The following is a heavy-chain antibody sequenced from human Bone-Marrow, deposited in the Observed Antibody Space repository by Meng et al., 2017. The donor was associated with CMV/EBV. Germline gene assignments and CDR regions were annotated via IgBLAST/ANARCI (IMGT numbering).Heavy chain of an antibody. J-gene: IGHJ4*02. CDR3: ARDSCVMNYCSSTSCHLY. D-gene: IGHD2-2*01. CDR1: GYTFTGYY. CDR2: INPNSSGT. Sequence: ASVKVSCKASGYTFTGYYMHWVRQAPGQGLEWMGLINPNSSGTNYAQKFQGRVTITRDTSISKAYIELSRLRSDDTAGYYCARDSCVMNYCSSTSCHLYWGQGTLVTVSS. V-gene: IGHV1-2*02.